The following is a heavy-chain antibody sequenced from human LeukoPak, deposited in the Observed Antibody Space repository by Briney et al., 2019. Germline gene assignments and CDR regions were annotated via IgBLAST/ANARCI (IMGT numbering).Heavy chain of an antibody. Sequence: PSETLSLTCAVSGDSISSDDYYWTWIRQPPGKGLEWIGYIFHSGNTYYNPSLKSRLSMSIDTSKNQFSLKLSSVTAADTAVYYCARLHPGDDWGQGTLVIVSS. CDR3: ARLHPGDD. CDR2: IFHSGNT. J-gene: IGHJ4*02. CDR1: GDSISSDDYY. V-gene: IGHV4-30-4*01.